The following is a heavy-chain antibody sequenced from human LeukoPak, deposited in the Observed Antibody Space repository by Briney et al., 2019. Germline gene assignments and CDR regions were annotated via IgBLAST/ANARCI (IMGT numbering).Heavy chain of an antibody. CDR3: ARDRIVATGGSWFDP. CDR1: GDSASINTAG. Sequence: RSQTLSLTCAISGDSASINTAGWGSIRQSPSKGLEWLGTTYYRSKWYNDYAVSVKSRITINPDTSKNQFSLQLNSVTPEDTAVYYCARDRIVATGGSWFDPWGQGTLVTVSS. J-gene: IGHJ5*02. D-gene: IGHD5-12*01. V-gene: IGHV6-1*01. CDR2: TYYRSKWYN.